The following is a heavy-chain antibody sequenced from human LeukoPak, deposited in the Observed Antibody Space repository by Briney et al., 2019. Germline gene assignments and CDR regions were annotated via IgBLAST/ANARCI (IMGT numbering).Heavy chain of an antibody. Sequence: ASVKVSCKASGYTFTSYYMHWVRQAPGQGLEWMGIINPSGGSTSYAQKFQGRVTMTRNTPISTAYMELSSLRSEDTAVYYCARGRRGSRWELLFDYWGQGTLVTVSS. D-gene: IGHD1-26*01. CDR2: INPSGGST. CDR1: GYTFTSYY. CDR3: ARGRRGSRWELLFDY. V-gene: IGHV1-46*01. J-gene: IGHJ4*02.